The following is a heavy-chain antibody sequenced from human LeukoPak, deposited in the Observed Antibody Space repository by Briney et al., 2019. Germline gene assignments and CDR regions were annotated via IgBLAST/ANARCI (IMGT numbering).Heavy chain of an antibody. J-gene: IGHJ4*02. CDR3: VSLMAVDYYFDY. CDR1: GFTFRSYA. Sequence: PGGSLRLSCAASGFTFRSYAMSWVRQAPGKGLEWVSFISSSSKYIYYADSVKGRFSVSRDNAKNSLYLQMNSLRGEDTALYYCVSLMAVDYYFDYWGQGALVTVSS. D-gene: IGHD2-8*01. V-gene: IGHV3-21*01. CDR2: ISSSSKYI.